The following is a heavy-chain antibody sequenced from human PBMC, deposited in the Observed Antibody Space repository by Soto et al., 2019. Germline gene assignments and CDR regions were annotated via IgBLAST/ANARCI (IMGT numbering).Heavy chain of an antibody. CDR3: AKRSGFDSGLFDY. V-gene: IGHV3-23*01. J-gene: IGHJ4*02. CDR1: GLTFTKYA. Sequence: GGSLRLSCAVSGLTFTKYAMSWVRQAPGKGLEWVSAISGSGSATHYADSVKGRFTISRDNSKNTLSLQMNSLRVEDTAMYFCAKRSGFDSGLFDYWGQGTLVTSPQ. CDR2: ISGSGSAT. D-gene: IGHD5-12*01.